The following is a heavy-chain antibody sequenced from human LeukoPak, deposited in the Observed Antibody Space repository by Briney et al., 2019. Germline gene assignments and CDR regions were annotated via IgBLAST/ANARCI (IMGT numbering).Heavy chain of an antibody. CDR3: ARGIDFWSGYYYFDY. CDR1: GGSISSYY. D-gene: IGHD3-3*01. CDR2: IYYGGST. V-gene: IGHV4-59*01. Sequence: SETLSLTRTVSGGSISSYYWSWIRQPPGKGLEWIGYIYYGGSTNYNPSLKSRVTISVDTSKNQFSLKLSSVTAADTAVYYCARGIDFWSGYYYFDYWGQGTLVTVSS. J-gene: IGHJ4*02.